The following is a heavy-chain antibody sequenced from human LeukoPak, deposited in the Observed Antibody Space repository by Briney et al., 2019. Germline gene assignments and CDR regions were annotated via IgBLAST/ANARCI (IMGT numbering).Heavy chain of an antibody. CDR2: IFYSGST. CDR1: GGSISSYC. V-gene: IGHV4-59*01. Sequence: ETLSLTCTVSGGSISSYCWSWIRQPPGKGLEWIGYIFYSGSTNYNPSLKSRVTISVDTSKNQFSLKLSSVTAADMAVYYCARRGPYYYDSSEKSRRFDPWGQGTLVTVSS. D-gene: IGHD3-22*01. CDR3: ARRGPYYYDSSEKSRRFDP. J-gene: IGHJ5*02.